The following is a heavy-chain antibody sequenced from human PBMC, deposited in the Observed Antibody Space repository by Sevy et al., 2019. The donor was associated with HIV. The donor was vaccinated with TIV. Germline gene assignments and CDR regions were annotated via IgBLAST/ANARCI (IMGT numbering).Heavy chain of an antibody. CDR3: ARDGNLFYYYGSGTSFDY. D-gene: IGHD3-10*01. V-gene: IGHV3-7*01. CDR2: IKQDGSEK. J-gene: IGHJ4*02. Sequence: GESLKISCAASGFTFSSYWMSWVRQAPGKGLEWVANIKQDGSEKYYVDSVKGRFTISRDNAKNSLYLQMNSLRAEDTAVYYCARDGNLFYYYGSGTSFDYWGQGTLVTVSS. CDR1: GFTFSSYW.